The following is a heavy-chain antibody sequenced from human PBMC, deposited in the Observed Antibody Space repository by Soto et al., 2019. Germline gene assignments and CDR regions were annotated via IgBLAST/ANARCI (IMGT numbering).Heavy chain of an antibody. D-gene: IGHD5-12*01. J-gene: IGHJ4*02. CDR2: IIPIFGTA. CDR3: ARDGGDGYNSPFFDY. Sequence: SVKVSCKASGGTFSSYAISWVRQAPGQGLEWMGGIIPIFGTANYAQKFQGRVTITADESTSTAYMELSSLRSEDTAVYYCARDGGDGYNSPFFDYWGQGTLVTVSS. V-gene: IGHV1-69*13. CDR1: GGTFSSYA.